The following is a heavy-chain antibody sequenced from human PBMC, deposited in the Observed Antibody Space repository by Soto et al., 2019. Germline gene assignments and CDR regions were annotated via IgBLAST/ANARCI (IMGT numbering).Heavy chain of an antibody. CDR2: IYYSGST. Sequence: PSETLSLTCTVSGGSISSYYWSWIRQPPGKGLEWIGYIYYSGSTNYNPSLKSRVTISVDTSKNQFSLKLSSVTAADTAVYYCGRGIVVVPAAIAYMDVWGKGTTVTVSS. CDR3: GRGIVVVPAAIAYMDV. CDR1: GGSISSYY. D-gene: IGHD2-2*02. J-gene: IGHJ6*03. V-gene: IGHV4-59*01.